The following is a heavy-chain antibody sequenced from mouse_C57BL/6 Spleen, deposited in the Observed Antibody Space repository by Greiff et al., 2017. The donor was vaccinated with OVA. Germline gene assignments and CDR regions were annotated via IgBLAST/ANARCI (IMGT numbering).Heavy chain of an antibody. CDR3: ARNYYDDVDV. CDR1: GYAFSSSW. Sequence: QVQLQQSGPELVKPGASVKISCKASGYAFSSSWMNWVKQRPGKGLEWIGRIYPGDGDTNYNGKFKGKATLTADKSSSTAYMQLSSLTSEDSAVYFCARNYYDDVDVWGTGTTVTVSS. CDR2: IYPGDGDT. D-gene: IGHD2-4*01. V-gene: IGHV1-82*01. J-gene: IGHJ1*03.